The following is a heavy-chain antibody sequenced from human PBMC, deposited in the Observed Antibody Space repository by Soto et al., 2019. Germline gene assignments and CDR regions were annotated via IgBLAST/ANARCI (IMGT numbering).Heavy chain of an antibody. J-gene: IGHJ4*02. V-gene: IGHV3-11*06. CDR1: GFTFSDYY. CDR2: ISSSSCYT. Sequence: QVQLVESGGGLVKPGGSLRLSCAASGFTFSDYYMSWIRQAPGKGLEWVSYISSSSCYTNYADSVKGRFTISRDNAKNSLYLQMNSLRAEDTAVYYCARDGSSSSGTYFDYWGQGTLVTVSS. D-gene: IGHD6-6*01. CDR3: ARDGSSSSGTYFDY.